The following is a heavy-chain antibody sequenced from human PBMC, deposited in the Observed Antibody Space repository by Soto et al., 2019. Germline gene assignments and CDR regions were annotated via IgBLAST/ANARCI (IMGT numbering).Heavy chain of an antibody. J-gene: IGHJ5*02. D-gene: IGHD6-25*01. CDR1: GFTFRSFT. V-gene: IGHV3-21*01. Sequence: KPGGSLRLSCAASGFTFRSFTMNWVRQAPGKGLEWVSTISSNSAYIYYTDALRGRFTISRDNAKNSLHLQMNSLRAEDTAVYYCPGDASRDSSGRGWFGPWGRGSPVTVCS. CDR3: PGDASRDSSGRGWFGP. CDR2: ISSNSAYI.